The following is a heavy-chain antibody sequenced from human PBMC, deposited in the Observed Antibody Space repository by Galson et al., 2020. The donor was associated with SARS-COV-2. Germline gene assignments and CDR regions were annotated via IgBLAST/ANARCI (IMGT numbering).Heavy chain of an antibody. J-gene: IGHJ2*01. V-gene: IGHV4-34*01. CDR1: GGSFSDYF. Sequence: SETLSLTCAVYGGSFSDYFWSWIRQPPGKGLEWIGEINHSGSTNYNPSLKSRVTISVDTSKNQFSLKLTSVTAADTAVYYCARGPRGYSYGWGNWYFDLWGRGTLVTVSS. CDR3: ARGPRGYSYGWGNWYFDL. D-gene: IGHD5-18*01. CDR2: INHSGST.